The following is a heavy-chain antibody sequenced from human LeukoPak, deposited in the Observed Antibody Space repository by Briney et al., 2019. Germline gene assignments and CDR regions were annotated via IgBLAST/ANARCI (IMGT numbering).Heavy chain of an antibody. J-gene: IGHJ4*02. V-gene: IGHV1-18*01. CDR3: ARDAFYGGNHFPPLGY. CDR2: ISAYNGNT. Sequence: ASVKVSCKASGYTFTSYGISWVRQAPGQGLEWMGWISAYNGNTNYAQKLQGRVTMTTDTSTSTAYMELRSLRSDDTVVYYCARDAFYGGNHFPPLGYWGQGTLVTVSS. D-gene: IGHD4-23*01. CDR1: GYTFTSYG.